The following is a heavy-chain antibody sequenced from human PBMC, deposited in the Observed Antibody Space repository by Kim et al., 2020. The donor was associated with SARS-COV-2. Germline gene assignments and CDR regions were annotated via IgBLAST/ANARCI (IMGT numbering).Heavy chain of an antibody. D-gene: IGHD3-10*01. CDR1: GFTFSSYS. Sequence: GGSLRLSCAASGFTFSSYSMNWVRQAPGKGLEWVSSISSSSSYIYYADSVKGRFTISRDNAKNSLYLQMNSLRAEDTAVYYCARDPSYYYGSGSYSSEYFQHWGQGTLVTVSS. CDR2: ISSSSSYI. CDR3: ARDPSYYYGSGSYSSEYFQH. J-gene: IGHJ1*01. V-gene: IGHV3-21*01.